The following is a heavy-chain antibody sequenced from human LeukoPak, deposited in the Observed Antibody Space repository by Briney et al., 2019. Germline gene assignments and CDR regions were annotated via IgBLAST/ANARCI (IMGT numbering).Heavy chain of an antibody. CDR2: IGGADSST. J-gene: IGHJ3*01. V-gene: IGHV3-23*01. Sequence: PGGSLRLSCAASGFSFSSYGMSWVRQAPGKGLEWVSAIGGADSSTWYPDSVKGRFTISRDNSKNTVYLQMNRLRAEDTAVYYCAKDCRWPNDAFDLWGQGTMVTVSS. D-gene: IGHD6-13*01. CDR3: AKDCRWPNDAFDL. CDR1: GFSFSSYG.